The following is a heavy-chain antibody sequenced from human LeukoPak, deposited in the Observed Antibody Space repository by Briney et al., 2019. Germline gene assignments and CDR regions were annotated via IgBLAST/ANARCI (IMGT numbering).Heavy chain of an antibody. CDR2: IRSKANSYAT. CDR3: TTPGIAVAGTEY. D-gene: IGHD6-19*01. J-gene: IGHJ4*02. V-gene: IGHV3-73*01. Sequence: GGSLRLSCAASGFTFSGSAMHWVRQASGKGLEWVGRIRSKANSYATAYAASVKGRFTISRDDSKNTAYLQMNSLKTEDTAVYYCTTPGIAVAGTEYWGQGTLVTVSS. CDR1: GFTFSGSA.